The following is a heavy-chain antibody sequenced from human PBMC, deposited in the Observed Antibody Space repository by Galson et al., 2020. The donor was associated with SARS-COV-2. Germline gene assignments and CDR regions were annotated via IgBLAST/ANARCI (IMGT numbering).Heavy chain of an antibody. V-gene: IGHV3-48*01. CDR2: ISSSSSTI. CDR3: ARAPEYYYYYMEV. Sequence: GESLKISCAASGFTFSSYSMNWVRQAPGKGLEWVSYISSSSSTIYYADSVKGRFTISRDNAKNLLYLQMNSLRAEDTAVYYCARAPEYYYYYMEVWGKGTSVTISS. J-gene: IGHJ6*03. CDR1: GFTFSSYS.